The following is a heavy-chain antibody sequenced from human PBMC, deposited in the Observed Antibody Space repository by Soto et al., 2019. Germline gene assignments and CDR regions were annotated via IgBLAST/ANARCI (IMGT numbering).Heavy chain of an antibody. CDR3: ARATTAVTPDDY. Sequence: QVQLVQSGAEVKKPGSSVKVSCKASGGTFSSYTISWVRQAPGQGLEWMGRIIPILGIANYAQKFQGRVTITADKSTSTAYMELSSLRSEDTAVYYCARATTAVTPDDYWGQGTLVTVSS. D-gene: IGHD4-17*01. CDR2: IIPILGIA. CDR1: GGTFSSYT. V-gene: IGHV1-69*02. J-gene: IGHJ4*02.